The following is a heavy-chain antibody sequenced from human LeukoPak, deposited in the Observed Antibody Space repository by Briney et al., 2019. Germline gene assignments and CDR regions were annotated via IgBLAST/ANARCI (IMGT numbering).Heavy chain of an antibody. CDR2: INQDGSAR. Sequence: GSLRLSCVISEFNFNDYYMSWVRQAPGKGLEWVANINQDGSARYYVDSVKGRFTTSRDNAKNSMYLQMNSLRPEDTAVYYCARWDIRGTAHQLDYWGQGTLVTVSS. V-gene: IGHV3-7*01. D-gene: IGHD5-12*01. CDR1: EFNFNDYY. J-gene: IGHJ4*02. CDR3: ARWDIRGTAHQLDY.